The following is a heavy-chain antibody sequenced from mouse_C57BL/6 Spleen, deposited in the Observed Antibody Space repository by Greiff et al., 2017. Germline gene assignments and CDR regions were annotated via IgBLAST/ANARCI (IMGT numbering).Heavy chain of an antibody. CDR1: GFTFSSYA. J-gene: IGHJ4*01. CDR3: ARYGDGSSLYAMDD. Sequence: EVQLQESGGGLVKPGGSLKLSCAASGFTFSSYAMSWVRQTPEKRLEWVATISDGGSYTSYPDNVKGRFTISRDNAKNNLYLQMSHLKTEDTAVYYCARYGDGSSLYAMDDWGQGTSVTVSS. CDR2: ISDGGSYT. D-gene: IGHD1-1*01. V-gene: IGHV5-4*01.